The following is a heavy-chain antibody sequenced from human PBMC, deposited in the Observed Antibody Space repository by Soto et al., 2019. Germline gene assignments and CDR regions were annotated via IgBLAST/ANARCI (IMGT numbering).Heavy chain of an antibody. CDR3: AFVVWRYYDSSGYYLGAFDI. CDR2: ISYDGSNK. D-gene: IGHD3-22*01. V-gene: IGHV3-30*03. CDR1: GFTFNNYG. Sequence: PGGSLRLSCAASGFTFNNYGMHWVRQAPGKGLEWVAVISYDGSNKYYVDSVKGRFTISRDNSKNTLYLQMNSLRAEDTAVYYCAFVVWRYYDSSGYYLGAFDIWGQGTMVTVSS. J-gene: IGHJ3*02.